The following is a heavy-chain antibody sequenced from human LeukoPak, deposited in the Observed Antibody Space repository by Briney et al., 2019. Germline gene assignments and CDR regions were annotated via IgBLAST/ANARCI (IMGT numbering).Heavy chain of an antibody. V-gene: IGHV4-59*01. CDR1: GGSISTYY. Sequence: SETLSLTCTVSGGSISTYYWSWIRQPPGKGLEWIGYIYYSGSTNYNPSLKSRVTISVDTSKNQFSLKLSSVTAADTAVYYCARGKLGMEAFDIWGQGTMVTVSS. D-gene: IGHD7-27*01. CDR3: ARGKLGMEAFDI. CDR2: IYYSGST. J-gene: IGHJ3*02.